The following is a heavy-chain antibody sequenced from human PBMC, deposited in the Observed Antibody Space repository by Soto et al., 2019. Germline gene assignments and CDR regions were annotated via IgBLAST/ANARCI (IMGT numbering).Heavy chain of an antibody. Sequence: PGGSLRLSCSASGFTFSSYAMHWVRQAPGKGLEYVSGIRGNGDPPFYADSVKGRFIISRDNSKNTLFLQMSSLSADDTAVYYCVKSRGGNNLDFFDWGQGALVTVSS. CDR3: VKSRGGNNLDFFD. CDR2: IRGNGDPP. V-gene: IGHV3-64D*06. D-gene: IGHD5-12*01. J-gene: IGHJ4*02. CDR1: GFTFSSYA.